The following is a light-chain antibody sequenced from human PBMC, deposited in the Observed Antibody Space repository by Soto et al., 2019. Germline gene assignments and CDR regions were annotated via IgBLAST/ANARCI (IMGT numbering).Light chain of an antibody. V-gene: IGLV2-14*01. CDR1: SSDVGGYNY. CDR2: EVS. Sequence: QSALTQPASVSGSPGQSITISCTGTSSDVGGYNYVSWYQQHPGKAPKLMIYEVSNRPSGVSNLFSGSKSGNTASLTICGLQAEDEADYYCSSYTRSSTRVFGGGTKLTVL. J-gene: IGLJ3*02. CDR3: SSYTRSSTRV.